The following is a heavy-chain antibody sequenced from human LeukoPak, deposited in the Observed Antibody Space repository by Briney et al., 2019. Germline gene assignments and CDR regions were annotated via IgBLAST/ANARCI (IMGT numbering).Heavy chain of an antibody. Sequence: SETLSLTCAISGASLRNYFWNWIRQPPGKGLEWLGEITYSGTTNSNPSLRSRLSVSIDTSKNQFSLRLTSVTAADTGVYFCARADVDYPSYSGFFDNWGQGVLVTVSS. CDR1: GASLRNYF. D-gene: IGHD6-19*01. CDR3: ARADVDYPSYSGFFDN. CDR2: ITYSGTT. V-gene: IGHV4-34*01. J-gene: IGHJ4*02.